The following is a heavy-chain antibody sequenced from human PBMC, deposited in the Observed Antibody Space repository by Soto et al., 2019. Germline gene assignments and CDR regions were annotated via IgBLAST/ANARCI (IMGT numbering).Heavy chain of an antibody. J-gene: IGHJ5*02. CDR1: GGTFSSYA. CDR3: ASGPRITMIVVDPTPNWFDP. Sequence: SVKVSCKASGGTFSSYAISWVRQAPGQGLEWMGGIIPIFGTANYAQKFQGRVTITADESTSTAYMELSSLRSEDTAVYYCASGPRITMIVVDPTPNWFDPWGQGTLVTVS. D-gene: IGHD3-22*01. V-gene: IGHV1-69*13. CDR2: IIPIFGTA.